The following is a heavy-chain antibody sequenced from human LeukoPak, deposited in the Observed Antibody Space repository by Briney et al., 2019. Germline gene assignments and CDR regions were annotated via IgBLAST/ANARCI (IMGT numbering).Heavy chain of an antibody. CDR3: VRVSPGRYHGD. CDR2: ITSDGGST. CDR1: GFTFSTSV. J-gene: IGHJ4*02. V-gene: IGHV3-64D*09. Sequence: PGGSLRLSCSASGFTFSTSVMHWVRQAPGKGLEYVSGITSDGGSTYYADSVKDRFTISRDNSKNTLDLQMSSLRTEDTALYYCVRVSPGRYHGDWGQGTLVTVSS. D-gene: IGHD3-10*01.